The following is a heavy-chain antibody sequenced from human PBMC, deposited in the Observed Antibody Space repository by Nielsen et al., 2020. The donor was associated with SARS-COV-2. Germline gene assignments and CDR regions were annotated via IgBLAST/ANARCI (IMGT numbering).Heavy chain of an antibody. CDR3: ATSLVAAIFGVLDY. D-gene: IGHD3-3*01. V-gene: IGHV1-24*01. J-gene: IGHJ4*02. Sequence: ASVKVSCKVSGYTLTELSMHWVRQAPGKGLEWMGGFDPEDGETIYAQKFQGRVTMTEDTSADTAYMDLSSLRTEDTAVYYCATSLVAAIFGVLDYWGPGTLVTVSS. CDR1: GYTLTELS. CDR2: FDPEDGET.